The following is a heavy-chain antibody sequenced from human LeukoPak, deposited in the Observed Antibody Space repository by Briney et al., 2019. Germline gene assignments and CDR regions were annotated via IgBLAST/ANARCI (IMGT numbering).Heavy chain of an antibody. V-gene: IGHV3-53*01. D-gene: IGHD4/OR15-4a*01. CDR1: GFTFSNYA. J-gene: IGHJ4*02. CDR2: IYSDNT. CDR3: ARRAGAYSHPYDY. Sequence: GGSLRLSCAASGFTFSNYAMSWVRQAPGKGLEWVSFIYSDNTHYSDSVKGRFTISRDNSKNTLYLQMNSLRAEDTAVYYCARRAGAYSHPYDYWGQGTLVTVSS.